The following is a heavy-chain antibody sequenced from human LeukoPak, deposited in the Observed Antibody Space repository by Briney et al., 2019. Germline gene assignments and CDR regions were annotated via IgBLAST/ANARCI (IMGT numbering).Heavy chain of an antibody. Sequence: PGGSLRLSCAASGFTFSSYWMHWVRQAPGKGLVWVSRINSDGSSTSYADSVKGRFTISRDSAKNTLYLQMNSLKAEDTAVYYCARVPCSSSWHFDYWGQGTLVTVSS. CDR2: INSDGSST. V-gene: IGHV3-74*01. CDR1: GFTFSSYW. J-gene: IGHJ4*02. D-gene: IGHD6-13*01. CDR3: ARVPCSSSWHFDY.